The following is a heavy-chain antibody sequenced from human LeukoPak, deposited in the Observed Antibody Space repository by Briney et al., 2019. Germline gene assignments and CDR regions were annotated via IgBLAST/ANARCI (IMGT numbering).Heavy chain of an antibody. D-gene: IGHD3-3*01. J-gene: IGHJ5*02. V-gene: IGHV5-51*01. CDR1: GYSFANYW. CDR2: IYPGDSQT. Sequence: GESLKISCKGPGYSFANYWIGWVRQMPGQGLEWMGIIYPGDSQTRYSPSFQGQVTISADKFISTAYLQWSSLKASDTAIYYCARSSVNWFDPWGQGTLVTVSS. CDR3: ARSSVNWFDP.